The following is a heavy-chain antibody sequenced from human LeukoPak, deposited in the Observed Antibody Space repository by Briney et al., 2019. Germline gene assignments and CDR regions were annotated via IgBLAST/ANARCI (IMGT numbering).Heavy chain of an antibody. CDR3: VGDGYNFGYFDY. CDR1: GGSISSSNW. J-gene: IGHJ4*02. Sequence: SGTLSLTCAVSGGSISSSNWWSWVRQPPGKGLEWIGEIYHSGSTNYNPSLKSRVTISVDKSKNQFSLKLSSVTAADTAVYYCVGDGYNFGYFDYWGQGTLVPVSS. V-gene: IGHV4-4*02. D-gene: IGHD5-24*01. CDR2: IYHSGST.